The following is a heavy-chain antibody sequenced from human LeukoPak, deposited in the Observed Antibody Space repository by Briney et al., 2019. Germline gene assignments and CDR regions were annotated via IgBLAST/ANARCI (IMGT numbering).Heavy chain of an antibody. D-gene: IGHD2-15*01. CDR2: ISSSSSYI. Sequence: PGGSLRLSCAASGFTFNSYGMSWVRQAPGKGLEWVSSISSSSSYIYYADSMQGRFTISRDNAKNSLYLQMNSLRAEDTAVYYCAREYCSGGSCYNDAFDIWGQGTMVTVSS. CDR3: AREYCSGGSCYNDAFDI. V-gene: IGHV3-21*01. CDR1: GFTFNSYG. J-gene: IGHJ3*02.